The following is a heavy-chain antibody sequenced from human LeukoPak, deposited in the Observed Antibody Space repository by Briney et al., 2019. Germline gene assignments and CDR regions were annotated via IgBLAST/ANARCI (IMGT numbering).Heavy chain of an antibody. CDR1: GFTFSTYS. Sequence: PGGSLRRSCAASGFTFSTYSMTWVRQGPGKGLEWVSSIYPNGGSTFYADSVKGRFTISRDNSKNTLYLQMSSLRTEDTAIYYCTKDVVPDSGWDLDYWGQGTLVTVSS. CDR3: TKDVVPDSGWDLDY. D-gene: IGHD6-19*01. CDR2: IYPNGGST. J-gene: IGHJ4*02. V-gene: IGHV3-23*01.